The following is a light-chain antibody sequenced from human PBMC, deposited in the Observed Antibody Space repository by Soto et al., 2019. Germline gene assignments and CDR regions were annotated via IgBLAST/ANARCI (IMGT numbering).Light chain of an antibody. V-gene: IGKV3-20*01. J-gene: IGKJ5*01. Sequence: EIVLTQSPGTLSLSPGERATLSCRASQSVSSNFLAWYQQKPGQAPRLLIYGASRRATGIPDRFSGSGSGTDFTLTISRLESEDFALYYCQHYGSSPGTFGQGTRLEIK. CDR2: GAS. CDR1: QSVSSNF. CDR3: QHYGSSPGT.